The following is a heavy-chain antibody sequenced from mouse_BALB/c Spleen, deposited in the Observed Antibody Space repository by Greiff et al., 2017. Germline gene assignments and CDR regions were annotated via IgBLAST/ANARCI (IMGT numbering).Heavy chain of an antibody. V-gene: IGHV7-3*02. Sequence: EVQLVESGGGLVQPGGSLRLSCATSGFTFTDYYMSWVRQPPGKALEWLGFIRNKANGYTTEYSASVKGRFTISRDNSQSILYLQMNTLRAEDSATYYCARVIYYYGFYAMDYWGQGTSVTVSS. D-gene: IGHD1-1*01. CDR3: ARVIYYYGFYAMDY. CDR2: IRNKANGYTT. J-gene: IGHJ4*01. CDR1: GFTFTDYY.